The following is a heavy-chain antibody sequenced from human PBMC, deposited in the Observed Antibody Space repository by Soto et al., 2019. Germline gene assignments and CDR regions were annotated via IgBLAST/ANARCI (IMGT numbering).Heavy chain of an antibody. Sequence: PSETLSLTCTVSGGSISSGGYYWSWIRLHPGKGLEWIGYIYYSGSTYYNPSLKSRVTISVDTSKNQFSLKLSSVTAADTAVYYCARDPYYDFWSGYYNNEGGYYYYGMDVWGQGTTVTVSS. V-gene: IGHV4-31*03. CDR2: IYYSGST. D-gene: IGHD3-3*01. CDR1: GGSISSGGYY. CDR3: ARDPYYDFWSGYYNNEGGYYYYGMDV. J-gene: IGHJ6*02.